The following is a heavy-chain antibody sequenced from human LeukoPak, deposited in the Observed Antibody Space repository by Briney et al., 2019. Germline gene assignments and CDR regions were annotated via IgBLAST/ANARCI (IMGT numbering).Heavy chain of an antibody. D-gene: IGHD3-22*01. J-gene: IGHJ5*02. V-gene: IGHV3-15*07. CDR3: ATDFYDST. Sequence: GGSLRLSCATSGFTFSNAWMNWVRQAPGKGLEWVGRIRSNSDGGTIDYAAPVKGRFTLSRDDSKTTLYPQMNSLQTEDTAVYYCATDFYDSTWGQGTLVTVSS. CDR2: IRSNSDGGTI. CDR1: GFTFSNAW.